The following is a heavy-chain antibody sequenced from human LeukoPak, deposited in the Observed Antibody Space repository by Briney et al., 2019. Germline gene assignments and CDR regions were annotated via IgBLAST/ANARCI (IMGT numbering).Heavy chain of an antibody. V-gene: IGHV4-4*07. D-gene: IGHD7-27*01. J-gene: IGHJ4*02. CDR2: IYSTGKT. CDR3: ARDNWGWDF. Sequence: SETLSLTCTVSGGSISSYYWSWIRQPAGKGLEWIGRIYSTGKTNYNPSLNSRITMSVDTSRNQFSLKLNSVTAADTAVHYCARDNWGWDFWGQGTLVTVSS. CDR1: GGSISSYY.